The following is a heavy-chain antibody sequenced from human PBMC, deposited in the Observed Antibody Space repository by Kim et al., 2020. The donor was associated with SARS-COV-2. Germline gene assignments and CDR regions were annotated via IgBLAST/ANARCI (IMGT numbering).Heavy chain of an antibody. J-gene: IGHJ4*02. Sequence: GGSLRLSCAASGFTFSSYAMSWVRQAPGKGLEWVSAISGSGGSTYYADSVKGRFTISRDNSKNTLYLQMNSLRAEDTAVYYCAKDLEGIVVVVAASSAFDYWGQGTLVTVSS. D-gene: IGHD2-15*01. CDR2: ISGSGGST. CDR3: AKDLEGIVVVVAASSAFDY. CDR1: GFTFSSYA. V-gene: IGHV3-23*01.